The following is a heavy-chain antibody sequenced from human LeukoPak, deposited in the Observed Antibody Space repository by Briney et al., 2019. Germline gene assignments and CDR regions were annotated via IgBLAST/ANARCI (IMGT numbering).Heavy chain of an antibody. J-gene: IGHJ5*02. CDR3: AKVEGGTTPQFDP. CDR2: ISSSSSTI. Sequence: PGGSLRLSCAASGFTFSSYSMNWVRQAPGKGLEWVSYISSSSSTIYYADSVKGRFTISRDNAKNSLYLQMNSLRAEDTAVYYCAKVEGGTTPQFDPWGQGTLVTVSS. V-gene: IGHV3-48*01. D-gene: IGHD1-1*01. CDR1: GFTFSSYS.